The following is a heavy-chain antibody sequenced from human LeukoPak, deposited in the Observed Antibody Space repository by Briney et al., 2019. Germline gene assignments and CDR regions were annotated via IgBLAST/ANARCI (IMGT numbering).Heavy chain of an antibody. CDR2: IYTSGST. V-gene: IGHV4-4*07. J-gene: IGHJ6*02. D-gene: IGHD2-21*02. CDR3: ARAVRRCGGDCSRGPTYYYYYYGMDV. CDR1: GGSISSYY. Sequence: SETLSLTCTVSGGSISSYYWSWIRQPAGKGLEWIGRIYTSGSTNYNPSLKSRVTMSVDTSKNQSSLKLSSVTAADTAVYYCARAVRRCGGDCSRGPTYYYYYYGMDVWGQGTTVTVSS.